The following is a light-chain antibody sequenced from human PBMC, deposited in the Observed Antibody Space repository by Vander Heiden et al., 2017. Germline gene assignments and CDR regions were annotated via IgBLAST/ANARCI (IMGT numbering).Light chain of an antibody. Sequence: DVPMTQPPSSLSASVGDRVTITCQASQDILNKVNWYQQRTGKAPQLLVYDASYVESGVPSRFSGSRAGTHFTFTVTSVQHEDVGTYYCQQDHTLITFGGGTKVEI. V-gene: IGKV1-33*01. CDR2: DAS. CDR3: QQDHTLIT. J-gene: IGKJ4*01. CDR1: QDILNK.